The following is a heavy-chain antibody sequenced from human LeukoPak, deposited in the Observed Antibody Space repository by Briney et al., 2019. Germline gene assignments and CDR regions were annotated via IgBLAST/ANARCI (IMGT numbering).Heavy chain of an antibody. D-gene: IGHD4-11*01. CDR3: ARPTTASTIYEYYFDY. CDR1: GFTFSSYA. CDR2: ILYDGSNK. V-gene: IGHV3-30-3*01. J-gene: IGHJ4*02. Sequence: GGSLRLSCAASGFTFSSYAMHWVRQAPGKGLEWVAIILYDGSNKYYADSVKGRFTISRDNSKNTLYLEMSSLRAEDTAAYYCARPTTASTIYEYYFDYWGQGTLVAVSS.